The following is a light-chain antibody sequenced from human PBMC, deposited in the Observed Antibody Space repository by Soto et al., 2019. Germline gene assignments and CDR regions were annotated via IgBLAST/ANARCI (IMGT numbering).Light chain of an antibody. Sequence: QMTQSPSSLSASVGDTVTITCRASQAIGIYLAWFQQKPGKAPKSLIYRASSLASGAPSRISGADSTGSTEITLTIKSLQPDDSATYYCQQYYYFPYTFGQGTRLEIK. V-gene: IGKV1-16*01. CDR1: QAIGIY. J-gene: IGKJ2*01. CDR2: RAS. CDR3: QQYYYFPYT.